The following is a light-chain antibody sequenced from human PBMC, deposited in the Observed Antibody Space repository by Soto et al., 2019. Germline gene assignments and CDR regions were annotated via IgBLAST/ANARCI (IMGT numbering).Light chain of an antibody. CDR2: STS. CDR1: ESVGNH. V-gene: IGKV1-39*01. J-gene: IGKJ2*01. Sequence: DIQMTQSPSSLSTSVGVRVTITCRASESVGNHLHWYQQRPGKAPKLLIFSTSNLQSGVPSRFSGSGSGTEFTLTISSLQPEDFATYFCHQNYSIPHPFGQGTKLEIK. CDR3: HQNYSIPHP.